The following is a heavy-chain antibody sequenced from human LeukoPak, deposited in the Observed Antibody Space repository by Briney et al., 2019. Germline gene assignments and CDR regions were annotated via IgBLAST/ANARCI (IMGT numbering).Heavy chain of an antibody. CDR3: ARDQALSGSSSFDY. D-gene: IGHD1-26*01. Sequence: SETLSLTCAVSGGSISSSNWWSWVHQPPGKGLEWIGEIYHSGSTTYNPSLKSRVTISVDKSKNQFSLKLSSVTAADTAVYYCARDQALSGSSSFDYWGQGTLVTVSS. J-gene: IGHJ4*02. CDR1: GGSISSSNW. V-gene: IGHV4-4*02. CDR2: IYHSGST.